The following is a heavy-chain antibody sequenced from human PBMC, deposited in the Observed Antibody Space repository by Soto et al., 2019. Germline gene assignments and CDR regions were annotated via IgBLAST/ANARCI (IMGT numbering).Heavy chain of an antibody. D-gene: IGHD5-18*01. J-gene: IGHJ6*03. CDR2: ISSSSSTI. CDR3: ARCVGYRYYYMDV. V-gene: IGHV3-48*01. CDR1: GFTFSSYS. Sequence: GGSLRLSCAASGFTFSSYSMNWVRQAPGKGLEWVSYISSSSSTIYYADSVKGRFTISRDNAKNSLYLQMNSLRAEDTAVYYCARCVGYRYYYMDVWGKGTTVTVSS.